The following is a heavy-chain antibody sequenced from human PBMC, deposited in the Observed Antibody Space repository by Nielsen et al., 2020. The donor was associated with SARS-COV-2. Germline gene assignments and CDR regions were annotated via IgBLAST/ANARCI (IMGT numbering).Heavy chain of an antibody. CDR2: INSDGRTT. CDR1: GFTFGSSW. CDR3: ARAKFYDSGVDP. J-gene: IGHJ5*02. V-gene: IGHV3-74*01. D-gene: IGHD5/OR15-5a*01. Sequence: GESLKISCAASGFTFGSSWMHWVRQAPGKGLVLVSRINSDGRTTTYADSVKGRFTISRDNAKNTLYLQMNSLRAEDTAVYYCARAKFYDSGVDPWGQGTLVTVSS.